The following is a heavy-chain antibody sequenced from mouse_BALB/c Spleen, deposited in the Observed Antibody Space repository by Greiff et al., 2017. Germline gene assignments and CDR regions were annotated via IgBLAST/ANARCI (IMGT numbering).Heavy chain of an antibody. V-gene: IGHV6-6*02. J-gene: IGHJ3*01. Sequence: EVKVEESGGGLVQPGGSMKLSCVASGFTFSNYWMNWVRQSPEKGLEWVAEIRLKSNNYATHYAESVKGRFTISRDDSKSSVYLQMNNLRAEDTGIYYCTRVHYYGYGAYWGQGTLVTVSA. D-gene: IGHD1-2*01. CDR1: GFTFSNYW. CDR3: TRVHYYGYGAY. CDR2: IRLKSNNYAT.